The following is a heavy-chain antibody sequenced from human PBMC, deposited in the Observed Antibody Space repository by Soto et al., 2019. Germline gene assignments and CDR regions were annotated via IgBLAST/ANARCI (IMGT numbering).Heavy chain of an antibody. J-gene: IGHJ4*02. Sequence: EVQLVESGGGLVKPGGSLRLSCAASGFTFSSYSMNWVRQAPGKGLEWVSSISSSSSYIYYADSVKGRFTISRDTAKNSLYLQMNSLRAEDTAVYYCARPPYDSSGYSDYWGQGTLVTVSS. CDR1: GFTFSSYS. CDR2: ISSSSSYI. V-gene: IGHV3-21*01. D-gene: IGHD3-22*01. CDR3: ARPPYDSSGYSDY.